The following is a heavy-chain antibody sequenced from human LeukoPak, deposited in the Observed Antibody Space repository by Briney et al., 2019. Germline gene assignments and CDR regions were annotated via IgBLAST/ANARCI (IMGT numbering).Heavy chain of an antibody. J-gene: IGHJ4*02. D-gene: IGHD5-24*01. CDR3: ARAMATTRKLLGY. V-gene: IGHV1-46*01. Sequence: ASVKVSCKASGYTFSSQYIHWVRQAPGQGLEWMGIINPGAGNTNYAQKFQGRVTMTGDTSTSTVYMELSSLRSEDTAVYYCARAMATTRKLLGYWGQGTLVTVSS. CDR2: INPGAGNT. CDR1: GYTFSSQY.